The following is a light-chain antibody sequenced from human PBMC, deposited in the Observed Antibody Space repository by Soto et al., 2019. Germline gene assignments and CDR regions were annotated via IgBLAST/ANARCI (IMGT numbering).Light chain of an antibody. CDR3: TSYTHTTTHVI. CDR1: SNDVGGYNY. V-gene: IGLV2-14*01. Sequence: QPVLTQPASVSGSPGQSITISCTGTSNDVGGYNYVSWYQQHPGKAPKLIIYEVNNRPSGVSHRFSGSKSGNTASLTISGLQAEDEADYYCTSYTHTTTHVIFGGGTKLTVL. CDR2: EVN. J-gene: IGLJ2*01.